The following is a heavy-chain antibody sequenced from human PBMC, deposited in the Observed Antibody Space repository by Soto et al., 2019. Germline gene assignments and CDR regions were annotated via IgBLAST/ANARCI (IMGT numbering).Heavy chain of an antibody. CDR2: MNTNSGNT. Sequence: QVQLVQSGAEVKKPGASVKVSCKASGYTFTSYDINWVRQATGQGLEWMGWMNTNSGNTGYAQKFQGRVTMTRNTSISTADMELTSLRSEDTAVYYCARWPDGYYYYGMDVWGQGTTVTVSS. J-gene: IGHJ6*02. V-gene: IGHV1-8*01. CDR1: GYTFTSYD. CDR3: ARWPDGYYYYGMDV.